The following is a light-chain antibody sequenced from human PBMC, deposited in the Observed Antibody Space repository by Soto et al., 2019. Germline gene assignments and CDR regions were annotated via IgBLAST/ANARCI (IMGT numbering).Light chain of an antibody. J-gene: IGKJ1*01. Sequence: AIQLTQSPSSLSSSTGERVAITCRASQGISSYLAWYQQKPGKAPKLLVYKASSLESGVPSRFRGSGSGTDFTLTISSLQPDDFGTYYCQQYNRYSPWAFGQGTKVDIK. V-gene: IGKV1-8*01. CDR1: QGISSY. CDR2: KAS. CDR3: QQYNRYSPWA.